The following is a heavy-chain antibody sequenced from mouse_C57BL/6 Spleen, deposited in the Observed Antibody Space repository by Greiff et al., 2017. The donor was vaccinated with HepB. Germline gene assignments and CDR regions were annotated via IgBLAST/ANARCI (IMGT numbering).Heavy chain of an antibody. V-gene: IGHV14-2*01. D-gene: IGHD2-3*01. CDR2: IDPEDGET. J-gene: IGHJ1*03. CDR1: GFNIKDYY. CDR3: ARYDGRGYFDV. Sequence: EVQLQQSGAELVKPGASVKLSCTAAGFNIKDYYMHWVKQRTEQGLERIGRIDPEDGETKYAPKFQGKATMTADTSSNTAYLQLSSLTSEDTAVYYCARYDGRGYFDVWGTGTTVTVSS.